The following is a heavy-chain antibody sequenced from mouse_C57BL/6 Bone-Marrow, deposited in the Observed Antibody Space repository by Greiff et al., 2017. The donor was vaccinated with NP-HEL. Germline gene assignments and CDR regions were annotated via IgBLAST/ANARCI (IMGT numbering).Heavy chain of an antibody. CDR3: SRIRLRWTLYYAMDY. CDR1: GYTFTSYG. V-gene: IGHV1-81*01. CDR2: IYPRSGNN. D-gene: IGHD2-2*01. J-gene: IGHJ4*01. Sequence: QVQLQQSGAELARPGASVKLSCKASGYTFTSYGISWVKQRTGQGLEWIGEIYPRSGNNYYNEKLKGKATLTADKSSSTAYMELRSLTSEDSAVYFCSRIRLRWTLYYAMDYWGQGTSVTVSS.